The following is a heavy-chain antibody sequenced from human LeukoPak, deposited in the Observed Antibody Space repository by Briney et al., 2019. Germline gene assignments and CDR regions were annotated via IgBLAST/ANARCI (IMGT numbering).Heavy chain of an antibody. CDR3: ARGGGTTYYDILTGYKKNWFDP. V-gene: IGHV1-69*13. CDR1: GGTFSSYA. CDR2: IIPIFGTA. Sequence: SVKVSCKASGGTFSSYAISWVRQAPGQGLEWMGGIIPIFGTANYAQKFQGRVTITADESTSTAYMGLSSLRSEDTAVYYCARGGGTTYYDILTGYKKNWFDPWGQGTLVTVSS. J-gene: IGHJ5*02. D-gene: IGHD3-9*01.